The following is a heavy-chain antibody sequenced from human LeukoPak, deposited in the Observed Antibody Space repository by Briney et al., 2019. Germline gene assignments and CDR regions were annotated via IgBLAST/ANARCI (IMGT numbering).Heavy chain of an antibody. J-gene: IGHJ4*02. CDR1: GYTFTGYY. CDR3: ARATGVVIIGFDY. V-gene: IGHV1-2*02. D-gene: IGHD3-3*01. CDR2: INPNSGGT. Sequence: GASVKVSCKASGYTFTGYYMHWVRQAPGQGLEWMGWINPNSGGTNYAQKFQGRVTMTRDTSISTAYMELSRLRSDDTAVYYCARATGVVIIGFDYWGQGTPVTVSS.